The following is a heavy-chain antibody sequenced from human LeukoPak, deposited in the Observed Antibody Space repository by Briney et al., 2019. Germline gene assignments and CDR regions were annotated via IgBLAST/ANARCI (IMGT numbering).Heavy chain of an antibody. Sequence: PSETLSLTCTVSGGSISSYYWSWIRQPPGKGLEWIGYIYYSGSTNYNPSLKSRVTISVDTSKNQFSLKLSSVTAADTAVYYCTREGARAVAGFEGHNWFDPWGQGTLVTVSS. V-gene: IGHV4-59*01. CDR1: GGSISSYY. J-gene: IGHJ5*02. CDR3: TREGARAVAGFEGHNWFDP. CDR2: IYYSGST. D-gene: IGHD6-19*01.